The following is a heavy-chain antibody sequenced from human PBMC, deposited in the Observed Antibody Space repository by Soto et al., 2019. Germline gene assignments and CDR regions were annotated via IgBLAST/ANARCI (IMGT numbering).Heavy chain of an antibody. CDR2: IYHSGST. V-gene: IGHV4-4*02. CDR3: ARTTWEPAAMYGYGMDV. D-gene: IGHD2-2*01. Sequence: SETLSLTCAVSGGSISSSNWWGWVRQPPGKGLEWIGEIYHSGSTNYNPSLKSRVTISVDKSKNQFSLKLSSVTAADTAVYYCARTTWEPAAMYGYGMDVWGQGTTVTVSS. J-gene: IGHJ6*02. CDR1: GGSISSSNW.